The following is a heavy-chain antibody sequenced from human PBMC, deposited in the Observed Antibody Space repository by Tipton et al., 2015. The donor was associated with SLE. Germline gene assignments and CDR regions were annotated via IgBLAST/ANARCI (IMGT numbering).Heavy chain of an antibody. J-gene: IGHJ3*02. V-gene: IGHV4-39*07. CDR3: ARAFSTMVRGAKWGAFDI. CDR1: GGSISSSSYY. Sequence: TLSLTCTVSGGSISSSSYYWGWIRQPPGKGLEWIGSIYYSGSTYYNPSLKSRVTISVDTSKNQFSLKLSSVTAADTAVYYCARAFSTMVRGAKWGAFDIWGQGTMVTVSS. D-gene: IGHD3-10*01. CDR2: IYYSGST.